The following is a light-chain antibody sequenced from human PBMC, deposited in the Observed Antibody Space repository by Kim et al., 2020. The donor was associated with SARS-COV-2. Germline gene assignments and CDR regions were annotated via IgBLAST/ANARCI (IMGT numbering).Light chain of an antibody. CDR2: LNSDGSH. Sequence: SVKRTCTLSSGHSSYAITWHQQQPEKGPRYLMYLNSDGSHSKGDGIPDRFSGSSSGAERYLTISSLQSDDEADYYCQTWGTGMGVFGGGTQLTVL. V-gene: IGLV4-69*01. J-gene: IGLJ2*01. CDR3: QTWGTGMGV. CDR1: SGHSSYA.